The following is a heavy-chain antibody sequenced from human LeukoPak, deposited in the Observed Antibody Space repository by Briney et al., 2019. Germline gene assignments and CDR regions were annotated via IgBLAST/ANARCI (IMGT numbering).Heavy chain of an antibody. CDR1: GDSISSGSYY. CDR2: MYSSGNT. Sequence: SETLSLTCTVSGDSISSGSYYWSWIRQPAGKGLEWIGRMYSSGNTNYNPSLKSRVTISLDTSKNQFSLKLSSVTAADTAVYYCARAIWFGEGHDYWGQGTLVTVSS. J-gene: IGHJ4*02. D-gene: IGHD3-10*01. V-gene: IGHV4-61*02. CDR3: ARAIWFGEGHDY.